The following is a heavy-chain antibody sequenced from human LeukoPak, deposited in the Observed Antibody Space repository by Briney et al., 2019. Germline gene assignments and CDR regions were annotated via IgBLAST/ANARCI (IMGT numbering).Heavy chain of an antibody. CDR2: MNPNSGNT. J-gene: IGHJ6*02. CDR3: ARVIPRYDILTGYYNVMGYYYYYYGMDV. D-gene: IGHD3-9*01. CDR1: GYTFTSYD. Sequence: GASVKVSCKASGYTFTSYDINWVRQATGQGLEWMGWMNPNSGNTGYAQKFQGRVTMTRNTSISTAYMELSSLRSEDTAVYYCARVIPRYDILTGYYNVMGYYYYYYGMDVWGQGTTVTVSS. V-gene: IGHV1-8*01.